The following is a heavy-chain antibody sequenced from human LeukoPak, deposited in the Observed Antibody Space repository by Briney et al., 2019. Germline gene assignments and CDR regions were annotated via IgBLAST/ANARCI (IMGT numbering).Heavy chain of an antibody. D-gene: IGHD4-17*01. Sequence: SETLSLTRTVSGGSISSSSYYWGWIRQPPGKGLEWIGSINYSGSTYYNPSLKSRVTISVDTSKNQFSLKLSSVTAADTAVYYCARHPYHNDYGDLDNAFDIWGQGTMVTVSS. J-gene: IGHJ3*02. V-gene: IGHV4-39*01. CDR1: GGSISSSSYY. CDR3: ARHPYHNDYGDLDNAFDI. CDR2: INYSGST.